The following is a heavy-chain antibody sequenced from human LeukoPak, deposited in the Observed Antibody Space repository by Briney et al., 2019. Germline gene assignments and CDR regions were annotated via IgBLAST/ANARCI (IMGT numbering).Heavy chain of an antibody. Sequence: GGSLRLSCAVSGFTFSDYSMNWVRQAPAKGLEWVAYISSAPSTIYYADSVKGRFTISRDSAKDSLYLQMSSLRDEDTAVYYCARQGVATVDYWGQGTLVTVSS. CDR1: GFTFSDYS. V-gene: IGHV3-48*02. J-gene: IGHJ4*02. D-gene: IGHD5-12*01. CDR3: ARQGVATVDY. CDR2: ISSAPSTI.